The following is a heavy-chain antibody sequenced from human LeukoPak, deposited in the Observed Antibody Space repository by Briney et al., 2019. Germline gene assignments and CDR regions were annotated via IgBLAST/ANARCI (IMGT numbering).Heavy chain of an antibody. J-gene: IGHJ4*02. Sequence: PGGPLRLSCTASGFTFGDYAMSWIRQAPGKGLEWVGFIRSKAYGETADNAASVKGRFTISRDDSKAIAYLQMNSLKTEDTAVYHCTRDRGAYNLYDYWGQGTLVTVSS. V-gene: IGHV3-49*03. CDR2: IRSKAYGETA. CDR3: TRDRGAYNLYDY. D-gene: IGHD1-1*01. CDR1: GFTFGDYA.